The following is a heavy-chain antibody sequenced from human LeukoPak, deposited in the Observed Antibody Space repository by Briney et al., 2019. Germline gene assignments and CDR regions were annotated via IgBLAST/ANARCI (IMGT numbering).Heavy chain of an antibody. Sequence: SETLSLTCTVSGGSISSSSYYWGWIRQPPGKGLEWIGEINHSGSTNYNPSLKSRVTISVDTSKNQFSLKLNSVTAADTAVYYCARVPRSYSSSWYRYWYFDLWGRGTLVTVSS. CDR1: GGSISSSSYY. J-gene: IGHJ2*01. V-gene: IGHV4-39*07. D-gene: IGHD6-13*01. CDR2: INHSGST. CDR3: ARVPRSYSSSWYRYWYFDL.